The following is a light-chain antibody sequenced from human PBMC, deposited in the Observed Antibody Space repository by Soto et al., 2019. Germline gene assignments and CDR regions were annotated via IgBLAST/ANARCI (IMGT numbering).Light chain of an antibody. V-gene: IGKV3D-15*01. CDR1: QNINSN. J-gene: IGKJ4*01. Sequence: EILMTQSPLTLSVSPGEGATLSCRASQNINSNLAWYQQRPGQAPRVLTYGASSRASDIPDRFSGSGSGKDFTLTINRLEPDDFAVYYCQQYNVWPPLTFGGGTRVESK. CDR2: GAS. CDR3: QQYNVWPPLT.